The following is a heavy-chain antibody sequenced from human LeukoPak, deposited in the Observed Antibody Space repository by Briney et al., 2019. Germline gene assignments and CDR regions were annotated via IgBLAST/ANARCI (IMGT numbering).Heavy chain of an antibody. CDR2: IDWDDDK. J-gene: IGHJ4*02. V-gene: IGHV2-70*11. Sequence: SGPTLVNPTQTLTLTCTFSGFSLTTSGMCVSWIRQPPGKALEWLARIDWDDDKYYSTSTSLKTRLTISKDTSKNQVVLTMTNMDPVDTATYYCARTGDYSRHFDYWGQGTPVTVSS. CDR3: ARTGDYSRHFDY. CDR1: GFSLTTSGMC. D-gene: IGHD2-21*01.